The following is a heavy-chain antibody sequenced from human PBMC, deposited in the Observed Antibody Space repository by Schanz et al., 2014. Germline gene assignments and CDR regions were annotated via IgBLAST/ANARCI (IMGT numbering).Heavy chain of an antibody. CDR1: GTSITSSTYY. J-gene: IGHJ5*02. D-gene: IGHD3-22*01. V-gene: IGHV4-39*01. CDR3: ARPSSVVGITGWFDT. CDR2: ISYSGNT. Sequence: QLQLRESGPGLVKPSETLSLICSVSGTSITSSTYYWGWIRQPPGKGPEWIGSISYSGNTYYTPSRKSRVTFSLDIPKNKFSLKLPSVTAADTAVYYCARPSSVVGITGWFDTWGQGTLVTVSS.